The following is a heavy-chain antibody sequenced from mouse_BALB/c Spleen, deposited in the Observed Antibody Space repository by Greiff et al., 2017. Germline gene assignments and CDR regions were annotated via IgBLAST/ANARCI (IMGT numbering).Heavy chain of an antibody. CDR2: IRNKANGYTT. Sequence: DVHLVESGAGLVQPGGSLRLSCATSGFTFTDYYMSWVRQTPEQALEWLGFIRNKANGYTTEYSASVKGRFTISRDNSQSILYLQMNTLRAEDSATYYCARDWGSSSTWFAYWGQGTLVTVSA. D-gene: IGHD1-1*01. J-gene: IGHJ3*01. CDR1: GFTFTDYY. CDR3: ARDWGSSSTWFAY. V-gene: IGHV7-3*02.